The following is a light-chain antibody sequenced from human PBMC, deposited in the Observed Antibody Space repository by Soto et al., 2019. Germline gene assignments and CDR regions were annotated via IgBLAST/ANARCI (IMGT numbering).Light chain of an antibody. Sequence: QSVLTQPPSASGTPGQRVTISCSGSSSNIGSNYVYWYQQLPGTAPKLLIYRNNQRPSGVPDRFSGSKSGTSASLAISRLRSEDEADYYCAAWDDSLSGPPWVFGGGTKLTVL. J-gene: IGLJ3*02. CDR1: SSNIGSNY. CDR3: AAWDDSLSGPPWV. V-gene: IGLV1-47*01. CDR2: RNN.